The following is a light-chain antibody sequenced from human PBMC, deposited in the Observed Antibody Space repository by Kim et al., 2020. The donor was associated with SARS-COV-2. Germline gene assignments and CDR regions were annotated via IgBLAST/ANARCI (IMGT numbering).Light chain of an antibody. CDR1: EDIGSW. J-gene: IGKJ1*01. Sequence: DVQMTQSPSTLSASVGDGVTITCRASEDIGSWLAWYQQKPGKAPRLLIYKTSNLQSGVPSRFSGSGSGTEFTLTISSLQPDDFATYYCQEYDTYSPWAFGQGTKVDIK. CDR2: KTS. CDR3: QEYDTYSPWA. V-gene: IGKV1-5*03.